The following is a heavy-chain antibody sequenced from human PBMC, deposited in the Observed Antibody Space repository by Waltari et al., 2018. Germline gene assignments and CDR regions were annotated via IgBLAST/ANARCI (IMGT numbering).Heavy chain of an antibody. V-gene: IGHV4-34*01. CDR3: ARFSRIVVVPAAIGRYFDY. J-gene: IGHJ4*02. D-gene: IGHD2-2*01. CDR1: GWSFSGYY. Sequence: QVQLQQWGAGLLKPSEPLSLTCAVYGWSFSGYYWSRIRQPPGKGLEWIGEINHSGSTNYNPSLKSRVTISVDTSKNQFSLKLSSVTAADTAVYYCARFSRIVVVPAAIGRYFDYWGQGTLVTVSS. CDR2: INHSGST.